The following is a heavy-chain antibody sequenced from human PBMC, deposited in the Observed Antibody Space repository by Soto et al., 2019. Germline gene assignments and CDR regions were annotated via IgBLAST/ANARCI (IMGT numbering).Heavy chain of an antibody. CDR2: ISSSSSYI. V-gene: IGHV3-21*01. CDR1: GFTFSSYI. Sequence: GGSLRLSCAASGFTFSSYIMNWVRQAPGKGLEWVSSISSSSSYIYYADSVKGRFTISRDNAKNSLYLQMNSLRAEDTAVYYCARDQSPSSGFNWFDPWGQGTLVTVSS. CDR3: ARDQSPSSGFNWFDP. J-gene: IGHJ5*02. D-gene: IGHD6-19*01.